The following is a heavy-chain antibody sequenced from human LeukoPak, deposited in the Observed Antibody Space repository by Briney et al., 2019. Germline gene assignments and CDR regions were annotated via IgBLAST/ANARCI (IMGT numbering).Heavy chain of an antibody. CDR2: IYPGDSDT. J-gene: IGHJ3*02. Sequence: GESLKISCKSSGYNFNNYWIGWVRQMPGKGLEWMGIIYPGDSDTRCSPSFQGQVTISADKSISTAYLQWSSLKAADTAMYYCARTYGSGTYYNRVGAFDIWGQGTMVTVSS. CDR1: GYNFNNYW. V-gene: IGHV5-51*01. CDR3: ARTYGSGTYYNRVGAFDI. D-gene: IGHD3-10*01.